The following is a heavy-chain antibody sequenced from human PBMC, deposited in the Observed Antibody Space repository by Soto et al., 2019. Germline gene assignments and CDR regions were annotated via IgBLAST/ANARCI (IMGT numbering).Heavy chain of an antibody. D-gene: IGHD3-22*01. Sequence: QVQLQESGPGLVKPSQTLSLTCTVSGGSISSGDYYWSWIRQPPGKGLEWIGYIYYSGSTYYNPSLKSRVTISVDTSKNQFSLKLSSVTAADTAVYYCARLYDSSGYYKIYFDYWGQGTLVTVSS. V-gene: IGHV4-30-4*01. CDR1: GGSISSGDYY. CDR2: IYYSGST. CDR3: ARLYDSSGYYKIYFDY. J-gene: IGHJ4*02.